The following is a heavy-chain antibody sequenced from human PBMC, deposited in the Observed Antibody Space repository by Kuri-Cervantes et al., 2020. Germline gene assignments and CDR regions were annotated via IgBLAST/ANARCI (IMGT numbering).Heavy chain of an antibody. D-gene: IGHD5/OR15-5a*01. CDR2: IRSKANTYAT. J-gene: IGHJ4*02. CDR3: TRIYDTVFDH. Sequence: GESLKISCAASGFTFSGSAIHWVRQASGKGLEWVGRIRSKANTYATAYAASEKGRFTVSRDNSKNTAYLQMNSLRTEDTAVYYCTRIYDTVFDHWGQGTLVTVSS. V-gene: IGHV3-73*01. CDR1: GFTFSGSA.